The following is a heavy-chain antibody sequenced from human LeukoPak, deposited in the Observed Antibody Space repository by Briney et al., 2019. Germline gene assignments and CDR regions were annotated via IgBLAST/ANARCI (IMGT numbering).Heavy chain of an antibody. CDR3: ARRGLQGSGTLAFGY. CDR2: IDHVGST. Sequence: SETLSLTCVVSGGSFSGYSWSWFRQPPGKGLEWIGEIDHVGSTDYNPSLKSRVTLSIDMSKNHFALRLTSLTAADVAVYFCARRGLQGSGTLAFGYWGLGALVTVSS. J-gene: IGHJ4*02. D-gene: IGHD3-10*01. CDR1: GGSFSGYS. V-gene: IGHV4-34*01.